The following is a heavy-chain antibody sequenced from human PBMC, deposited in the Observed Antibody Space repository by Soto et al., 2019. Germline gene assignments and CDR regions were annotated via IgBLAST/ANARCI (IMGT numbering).Heavy chain of an antibody. CDR3: ARDKGGAALKGSGMDV. D-gene: IGHD3-10*01. Sequence: QVQVQESGPGLVKPSQTLSLKCSVSGGSIGSRDYYWSWIRQHPEKGLEWIGSIYYNGNTDYNPSLRGRPTMSLDTSMNEFSLKLTSETAADTAVYYGARDKGGAALKGSGMDVWGQGTTVTVS. J-gene: IGHJ6*02. CDR2: IYYNGNT. V-gene: IGHV4-31*02. CDR1: GGSIGSRDYY.